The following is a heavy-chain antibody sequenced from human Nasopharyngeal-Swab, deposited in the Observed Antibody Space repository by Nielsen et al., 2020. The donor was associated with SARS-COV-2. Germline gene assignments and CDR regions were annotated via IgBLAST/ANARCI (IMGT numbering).Heavy chain of an antibody. CDR2: ISAYNGNT. CDR3: ARDRRVVPAANDYYYYYYGMDV. Sequence: ASVKVSCKASGYTFTSYGISWVRQAPGQGLEWMGWISAYNGNTNYAQKLQGRVTMTTDTSTSTAYMELRSLRSDDTAVHYCARDRRVVPAANDYYYYYYGMDVWGQGTTVTVSS. D-gene: IGHD2-2*01. CDR1: GYTFTSYG. V-gene: IGHV1-18*01. J-gene: IGHJ6*02.